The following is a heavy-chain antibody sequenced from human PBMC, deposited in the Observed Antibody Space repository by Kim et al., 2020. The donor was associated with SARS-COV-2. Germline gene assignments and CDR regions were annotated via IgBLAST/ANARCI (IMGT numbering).Heavy chain of an antibody. CDR3: ATVVVVAATRAFDI. CDR1: GYTFTSYA. V-gene: IGHV1-3*01. J-gene: IGHJ3*02. CDR2: INAGNGNT. D-gene: IGHD2-15*01. Sequence: ASVKVSCKASGYTFTSYAMHWVRQAPGQRLEWMGWINAGNGNTKYSQKFQGRVTITRDTSASTAYMELSSLRSEDTAVYYCATVVVVAATRAFDIWGQGTMVTVSS.